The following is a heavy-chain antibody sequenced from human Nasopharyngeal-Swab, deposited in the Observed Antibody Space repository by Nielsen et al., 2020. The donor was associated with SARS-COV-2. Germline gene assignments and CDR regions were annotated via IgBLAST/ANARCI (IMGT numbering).Heavy chain of an antibody. J-gene: IGHJ4*02. CDR1: GYTFTSYA. CDR2: INTNTGNP. Sequence: ASVKVSCKASGYTFTSYAMNWVRQAPGQGLEWMGWINTNTGNPTYAQGFTGRFVFSLDTSVSTAYLQISSLKAEDTAVYYCARTLYCGGDCLPDYWGQGTLVTVSS. CDR3: ARTLYCGGDCLPDY. D-gene: IGHD2-21*02. V-gene: IGHV7-4-1*02.